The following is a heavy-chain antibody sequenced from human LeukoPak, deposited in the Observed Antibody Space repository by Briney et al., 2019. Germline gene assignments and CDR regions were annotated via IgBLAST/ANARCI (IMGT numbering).Heavy chain of an antibody. V-gene: IGHV4-34*01. D-gene: IGHD4-17*01. CDR1: GGSFSGYY. J-gene: IGHJ6*02. CDR2: INHSGST. CDR3: ARGSRYATVKPARDYYYYGVDV. Sequence: PSETLSLTCAVYGGSFSGYYWSWIRQPPGKGLEWIGEINHSGSTNYNPSLKSRVTISVDTSKNQFSLKLSSVTAADTAVYYCARGSRYATVKPARDYYYYGVDVWGQGTTVTVSS.